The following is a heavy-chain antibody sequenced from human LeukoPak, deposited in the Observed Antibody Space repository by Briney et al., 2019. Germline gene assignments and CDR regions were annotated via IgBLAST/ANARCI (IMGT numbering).Heavy chain of an antibody. CDR2: ISAYNGNT. CDR1: GYTFTSYG. D-gene: IGHD2-15*01. CDR3: ASGYCSGGSCYSFDN. V-gene: IGHV1-18*01. Sequence: ASVKVSCKASGYTFTSYGISWVRQAPGQGLEWMGWISAYNGNTNYAQKLQGRVTMTTDTSTSTAYMELRSLRSDDTAVYYCASGYCSGGSCYSFDNWGQGTLVTVSS. J-gene: IGHJ4*02.